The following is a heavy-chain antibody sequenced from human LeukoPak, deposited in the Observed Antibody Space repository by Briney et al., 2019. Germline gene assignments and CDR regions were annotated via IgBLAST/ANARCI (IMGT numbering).Heavy chain of an antibody. Sequence: KPSETLSLTCAVYGGSFSGYYWSWIRQPPGKGLEWIGELNHSGTANYNPSLKSRVTISVDTPKNQFSLKLSSVTAADTAVYYCSRRYDILTGPSWFDPWGQGTLVTVSS. CDR2: LNHSGTA. D-gene: IGHD3-9*01. CDR1: GGSFSGYY. V-gene: IGHV4-34*01. CDR3: SRRYDILTGPSWFDP. J-gene: IGHJ5*02.